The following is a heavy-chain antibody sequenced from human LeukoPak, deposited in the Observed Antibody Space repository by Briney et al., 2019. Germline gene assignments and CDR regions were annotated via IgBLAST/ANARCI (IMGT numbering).Heavy chain of an antibody. D-gene: IGHD3-10*01. V-gene: IGHV3-74*01. CDR2: INSDGSST. CDR1: GFTFSSYW. Sequence: GGSLRLSCAASGFTFSSYWMHWVRQAPGKGLVWVSRINSDGSSTNYADSVKGRFTISRDNAKNTLYLQMNSLRAEDTAVYYCAREGNYYGSGSYFYYYYMDVWGKGTTVTVSS. CDR3: AREGNYYGSGSYFYYYYMDV. J-gene: IGHJ6*03.